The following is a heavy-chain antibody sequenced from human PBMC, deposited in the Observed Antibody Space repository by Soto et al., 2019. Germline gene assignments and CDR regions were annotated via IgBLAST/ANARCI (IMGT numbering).Heavy chain of an antibody. J-gene: IGHJ6*02. CDR3: ARDQVAAAERYYYGMDV. Sequence: ASVKVSCKASGGTFSSYAISWVRQPPGQGLEWMGGIIPIFGTANYAKKFQGRVTITADESTSPAYMELSSLRSEDTAVYYCARDQVAAAERYYYGMDVWGQGTTVTVSS. CDR1: GGTFSSYA. V-gene: IGHV1-69*13. CDR2: IIPIFGTA. D-gene: IGHD6-13*01.